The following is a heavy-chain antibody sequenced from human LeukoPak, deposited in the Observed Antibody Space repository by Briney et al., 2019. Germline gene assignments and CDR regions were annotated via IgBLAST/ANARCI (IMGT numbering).Heavy chain of an antibody. CDR1: GGSISSSSYY. J-gene: IGHJ4*02. V-gene: IGHV4-39*01. CDR3: ARRSMITFGGVIVFDY. Sequence: SETLSLTCTVSGGSISSSSYYWGWIRQPPGKGLEWIGSIYYSGSTYYNPSLKSRVTMSVDTSKNQFSLKLSSVTAADTAMYYCARRSMITFGGVIVFDYWGQGTLVTVSS. D-gene: IGHD3-16*02. CDR2: IYYSGST.